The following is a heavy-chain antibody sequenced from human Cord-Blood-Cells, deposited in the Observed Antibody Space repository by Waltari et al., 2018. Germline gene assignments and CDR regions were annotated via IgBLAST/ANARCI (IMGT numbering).Heavy chain of an antibody. CDR3: ARDSRDWNYYYDYGMDV. CDR1: GYTFTSYG. D-gene: IGHD1-1*01. Sequence: QVQLVQSGAEVKKPGASVKVSCKASGYTFTSYGISWVRQAPGQGLEWMGWISAYNGNTNYAQNLQGRVTMTTDTSTSTAYMELRSLRSDDTAVYYCARDSRDWNYYYDYGMDVWGQGTTVTVSS. J-gene: IGHJ6*02. CDR2: ISAYNGNT. V-gene: IGHV1-18*01.